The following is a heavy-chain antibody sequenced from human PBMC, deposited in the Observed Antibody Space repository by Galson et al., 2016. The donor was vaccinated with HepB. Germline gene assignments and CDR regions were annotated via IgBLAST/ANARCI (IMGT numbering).Heavy chain of an antibody. CDR3: AKSRYSDTTGYFFPDF. CDR1: GGSISYNYW. Sequence: SEPLSLTCAVSGGSISYNYWWSWVRQPPGQGLEWIGQIYHSGISNYNPSLKSRVSISVDKSKNHFSLQLTSVTAADTAIYFCAKSRYSDTTGYFFPDFWGQGTLVTVSS. J-gene: IGHJ4*02. V-gene: IGHV4-4*02. D-gene: IGHD3-22*01. CDR2: IYHSGIS.